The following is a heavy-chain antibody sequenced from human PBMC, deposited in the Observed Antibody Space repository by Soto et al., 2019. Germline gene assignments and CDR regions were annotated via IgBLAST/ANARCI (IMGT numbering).Heavy chain of an antibody. CDR3: ARSPQDYCTNGVCYRDYFDY. CDR2: ISYDGSNK. V-gene: IGHV3-30-3*01. D-gene: IGHD2-8*01. Sequence: GGSLRLSCAASGFTFSSYAMHWVSQAPGKGLEWVAVISYDGSNKYYADSVKGRFTISRDNSKNTLYLQMNSLRAEDTAVYYCARSPQDYCTNGVCYRDYFDYWGQGTLVTVSS. J-gene: IGHJ4*02. CDR1: GFTFSSYA.